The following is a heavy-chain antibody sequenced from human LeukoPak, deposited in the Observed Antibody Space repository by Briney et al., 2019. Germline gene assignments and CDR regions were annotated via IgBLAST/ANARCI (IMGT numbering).Heavy chain of an antibody. J-gene: IGHJ4*02. Sequence: GASVNVSCKVSVYTLTELSMHWVRQAPGKGLEWMGGFDPEDGETIYAQKFQGRVTMTEDTSTDTAYMELSSLRSEDTDVYYCATGSAVRGYCYGYWETFDYWGQGTLVTVSS. V-gene: IGHV1-24*01. CDR1: VYTLTELS. CDR2: FDPEDGET. D-gene: IGHD5-18*01. CDR3: ATGSAVRGYCYGYWETFDY.